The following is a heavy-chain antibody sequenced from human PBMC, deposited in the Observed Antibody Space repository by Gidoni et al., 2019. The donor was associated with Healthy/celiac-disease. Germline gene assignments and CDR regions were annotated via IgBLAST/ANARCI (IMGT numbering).Heavy chain of an antibody. D-gene: IGHD3-10*01. V-gene: IGHV3-30*03. CDR3: ARDYILDY. J-gene: IGHJ4*02. CDR2: ISYDGSNK. CDR1: GFTFSSYG. Sequence: QVQLVESGGGVVQPGRSLSLSCPSSGFTFSSYGMHWVRQAPGKGLEWVAVISYDGSNKYYADSVKGRFTISRDNSKNTLYLQMNSLRAEDTAVYYCARDYILDYWGQGTLVTVSS.